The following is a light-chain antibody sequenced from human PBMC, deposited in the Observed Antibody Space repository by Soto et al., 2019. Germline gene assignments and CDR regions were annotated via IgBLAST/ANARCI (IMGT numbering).Light chain of an antibody. CDR2: VAS. V-gene: IGKV3-11*01. Sequence: EIVLTQSPATLSLSPGERATLSCRDSQSVSSYLAWYQQKPGQAPRLLIYVASNRATVIPARFSGSGSGTDFTLTISSLEPEDFAVYYCQQRSNWLTFGQGTKV. CDR1: QSVSSY. J-gene: IGKJ1*01. CDR3: QQRSNWLT.